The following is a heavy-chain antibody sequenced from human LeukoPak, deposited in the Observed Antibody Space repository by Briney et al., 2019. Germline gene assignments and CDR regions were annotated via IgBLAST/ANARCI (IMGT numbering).Heavy chain of an antibody. V-gene: IGHV3-74*01. D-gene: IGHD3-10*01. CDR3: VRDLPRTSGP. CDR2: INGDSGAI. J-gene: IGHJ5*02. CDR1: GFTFRTAW. Sequence: GGSLRLSCVASGFTFRTAWMHWARQIPGKGLVWVSHINGDSGAINYADDVKGRFTISRDNAKNTLYLQMNSPRVEDTAVYYCVRDLPRTSGPWGQGTLVTVSS.